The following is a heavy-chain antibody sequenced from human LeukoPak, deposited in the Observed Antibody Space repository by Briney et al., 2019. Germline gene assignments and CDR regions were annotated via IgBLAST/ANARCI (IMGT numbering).Heavy chain of an antibody. CDR2: MNRKSGYT. V-gene: IGHV1-2*02. Sequence: ASVTVSCKSTGYTFTNYHIQWLRQATGQGLQWMERMNRKSGYTKFVQGFHGGVTLAWDTSIDTAYVEVTGLTSDDTAVYYCARGVYYGSGCYVFEYWGQGAQIIVSS. CDR3: ARGVYYGSGCYVFEY. D-gene: IGHD3-10*01. J-gene: IGHJ4*02. CDR1: GYTFTNYH.